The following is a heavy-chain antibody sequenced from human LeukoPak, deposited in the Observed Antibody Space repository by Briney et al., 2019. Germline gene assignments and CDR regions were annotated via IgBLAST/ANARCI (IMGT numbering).Heavy chain of an antibody. CDR2: ISWNSGSI. Sequence: PGRSLRLSCAASGFTFDDYAMHWVRQAPGKGLEWVSGISWNSGSIGYADSVKGRFTISRDNAKNSLYLQMNSLRAEDTAVYYCARDSSPPLLRPKGFDYWGQGTLVTVSS. CDR1: GFTFDDYA. D-gene: IGHD2-15*01. V-gene: IGHV3-9*01. J-gene: IGHJ4*02. CDR3: ARDSSPPLLRPKGFDY.